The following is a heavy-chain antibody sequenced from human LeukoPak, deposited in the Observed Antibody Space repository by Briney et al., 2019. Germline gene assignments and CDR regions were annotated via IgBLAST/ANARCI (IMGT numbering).Heavy chain of an antibody. J-gene: IGHJ4*02. CDR2: INPNSGST. Sequence: ASVKVSCKASGYTFTGYYVHWVRQAPGQGLEWMGWINPNSGSTTYAQNFQGRVTMTRDTSINTAYMELSSLRFDDTAVYYCAKGHEDYGTGFDLWGQGTRVTVSS. V-gene: IGHV1-2*02. CDR1: GYTFTGYY. CDR3: AKGHEDYGTGFDL. D-gene: IGHD4/OR15-4a*01.